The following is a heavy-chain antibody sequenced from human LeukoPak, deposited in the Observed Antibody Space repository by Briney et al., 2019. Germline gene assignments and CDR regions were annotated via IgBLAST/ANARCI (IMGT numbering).Heavy chain of an antibody. CDR1: GGTFSSYA. V-gene: IGHV1-69*05. Sequence: GASVKVSCKASGGTFSSYAISWVRQAPGQGLERMGGIIPIFGTANYAQKFQGRVTITTDESTSTAYMELSSLRSEDTAVYYCARASLRYSSSWGFDPWGQGTLVTVSS. CDR3: ARASLRYSSSWGFDP. D-gene: IGHD6-13*01. CDR2: IIPIFGTA. J-gene: IGHJ5*02.